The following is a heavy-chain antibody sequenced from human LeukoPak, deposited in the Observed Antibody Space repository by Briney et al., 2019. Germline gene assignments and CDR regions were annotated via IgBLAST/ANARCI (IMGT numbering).Heavy chain of an antibody. D-gene: IGHD6-6*01. CDR3: ARGRERSSSSGWGDYFDY. CDR1: GGSISSGSYY. Sequence: PSKTLSLTCTVSGGSISSGSYYWSWIRQPAGKGLEWIGRIYTSGSTNYNPSLKSRVTISVDTSKNQFSLKLSSVTAADTAVYYCARGRERSSSSGWGDYFDYWGQGTLVTVSS. V-gene: IGHV4-61*02. J-gene: IGHJ4*02. CDR2: IYTSGST.